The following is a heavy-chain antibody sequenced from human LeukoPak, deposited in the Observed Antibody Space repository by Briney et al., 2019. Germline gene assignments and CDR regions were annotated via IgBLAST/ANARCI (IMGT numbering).Heavy chain of an antibody. J-gene: IGHJ4*02. Sequence: GRSLRLSCAASGFTFSSYGMHWVRQAPGKGLVWVSRIHGDGTFTTSADSVKGRFTISRDNAQNMVYLQMNSLRVEDTAVYYCARDLVLGSGSYGQWGQGTLVTVSS. CDR2: IHGDGTFT. D-gene: IGHD3-10*01. CDR3: ARDLVLGSGSYGQ. CDR1: GFTFSSYG. V-gene: IGHV3-74*01.